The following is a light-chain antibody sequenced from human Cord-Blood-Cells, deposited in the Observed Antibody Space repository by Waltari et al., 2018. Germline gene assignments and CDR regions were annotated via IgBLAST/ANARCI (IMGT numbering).Light chain of an antibody. J-gene: IGKJ2*03. CDR2: GAS. V-gene: IGKV3-20*01. Sequence: CRASQSVSSIYLAWYQQKPGQAPRLLIYGASSRATGIPDRFSGSGSGTDFTLTISRLEPEDFAVYYCQQYGSSPYSFGQGTKLEIK. CDR1: QSVSSIY. CDR3: QQYGSSPYS.